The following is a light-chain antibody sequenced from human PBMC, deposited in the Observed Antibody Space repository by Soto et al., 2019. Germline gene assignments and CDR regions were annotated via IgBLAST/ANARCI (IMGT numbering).Light chain of an antibody. CDR3: QSYESSLSGSPYG. CDR1: SSNVGAGYD. J-gene: IGLJ1*01. Sequence: QSALTQPPSVSGAPGQRVTISCTGSSSNVGAGYDVHWYQQLPGTAPKLLIYGNSNRPSGVPDRFSGSKSGTSASLAITGLQSEDEADYYCQSYESSLSGSPYGFGTGTKVTVL. V-gene: IGLV1-40*01. CDR2: GNS.